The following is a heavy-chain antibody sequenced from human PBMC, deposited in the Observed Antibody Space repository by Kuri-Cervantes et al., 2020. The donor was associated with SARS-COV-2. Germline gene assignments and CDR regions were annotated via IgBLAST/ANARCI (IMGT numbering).Heavy chain of an antibody. Sequence: SLKISCAASGFTFDDYAMHWVRQAPGKGLEWVSGIRWNSGSIGYADSVKGRFTISRDNAKNSLYLQMNSLRAEDTALYYCAKAFYGGNRGGVDYWGQGNLVTVSS. J-gene: IGHJ4*02. CDR2: IRWNSGSI. CDR1: GFTFDDYA. CDR3: AKAFYGGNRGGVDY. V-gene: IGHV3-9*01. D-gene: IGHD4-23*01.